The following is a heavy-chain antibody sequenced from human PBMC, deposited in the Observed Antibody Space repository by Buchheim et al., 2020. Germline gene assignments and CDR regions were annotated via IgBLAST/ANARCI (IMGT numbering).Heavy chain of an antibody. D-gene: IGHD2-21*01. CDR3: ARGALAYCGGDCYG. V-gene: IGHV3-48*01. Sequence: EVQLVESGGGLVQPGGSLRLSCAASGFTFSSYSTNWVRQAPGKGLEWVSYISSSSSTIYYADSVKGRYTISRDNAKNSLYLQMNSLRAEDTAVYYCARGALAYCGGDCYGWGQGTL. J-gene: IGHJ4*02. CDR1: GFTFSSYS. CDR2: ISSSSSTI.